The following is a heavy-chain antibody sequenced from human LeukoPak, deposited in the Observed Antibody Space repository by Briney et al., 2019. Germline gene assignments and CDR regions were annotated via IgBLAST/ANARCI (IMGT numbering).Heavy chain of an antibody. V-gene: IGHV3-7*03. CDR3: ARQRITMVRGVGAFDI. CDR2: IKQDGSEK. J-gene: IGHJ3*02. CDR1: RFTFSSYW. D-gene: IGHD3-10*01. Sequence: GGSLRLSCAASRFTFSSYWLSWVRQAPGKGLEWVANIKQDGSEKYYVDSVKGRFTISRDNAKNSLYLQMNSLRAEDTALYHCARQRITMVRGVGAFDIWGQGTMVTVSS.